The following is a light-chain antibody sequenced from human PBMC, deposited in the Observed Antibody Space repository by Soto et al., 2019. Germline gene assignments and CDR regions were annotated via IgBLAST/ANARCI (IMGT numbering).Light chain of an antibody. CDR2: GAS. CDR3: QQYGSSGT. V-gene: IGKV3-20*01. CDR1: QSLTGGY. J-gene: IGKJ1*01. Sequence: DIVLTQSPGTLSLSPGERATLSCRASQSLTGGYLAWYQQKPRQAPRLVIFGASSSATGIPDMFSGSGSGTDFTITISRLEPEDFAVYYCQQYGSSGTFGQGTKVDIK.